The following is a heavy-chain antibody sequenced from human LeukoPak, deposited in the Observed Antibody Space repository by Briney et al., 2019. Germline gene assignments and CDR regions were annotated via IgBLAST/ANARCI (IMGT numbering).Heavy chain of an antibody. D-gene: IGHD5-18*01. CDR1: GFTFSTYW. J-gene: IGHJ5*02. CDR3: ARDYSYGSNWFDP. CDR2: ITSDGITT. Sequence: AGSLRLSCAASGFTFSTYWMHWVRQAPGKGLVWVSRITSDGITTTYADSVKGRFTISRNNAKNTLYLQMNSLSAEDTAVYYCARDYSYGSNWFDPWGQGTLVTVSS. V-gene: IGHV3-74*01.